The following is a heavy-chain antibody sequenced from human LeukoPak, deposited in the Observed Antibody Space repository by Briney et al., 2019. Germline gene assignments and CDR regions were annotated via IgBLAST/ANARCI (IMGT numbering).Heavy chain of an antibody. D-gene: IGHD2-2*01. J-gene: IGHJ4*02. CDR1: GGTFSSYA. Sequence: ASVKVSCKASGGTFSSYAISWVRQAPGQGLEWMGRIIPILGIANYAQKFQGRVTITTDESTSTAYMELSSLRSEDTAVYYCKIRGYCSSTSCSSGTLFDYWGQGTLVTVSS. CDR2: IIPILGIA. CDR3: KIRGYCSSTSCSSGTLFDY. V-gene: IGHV1-69*04.